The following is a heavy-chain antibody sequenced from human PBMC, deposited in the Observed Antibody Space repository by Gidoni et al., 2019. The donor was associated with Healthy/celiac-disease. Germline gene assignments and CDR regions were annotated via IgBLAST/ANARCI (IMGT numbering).Heavy chain of an antibody. CDR1: GSTFTGYY. CDR2: INPNSGGT. D-gene: IGHD2-2*01. J-gene: IGHJ4*02. V-gene: IGHV1-2*02. Sequence: QVQLVQSGAEVKKPVASVKVSCKASGSTFTGYYLHWVRQAPGQGLEWMGWINPNSGGTNYAQKFQGRVTMTRDTSISTAYMELSRLRSDDTAVYYCARETPSSPRMFDYWGQGTLVTVSS. CDR3: ARETPSSPRMFDY.